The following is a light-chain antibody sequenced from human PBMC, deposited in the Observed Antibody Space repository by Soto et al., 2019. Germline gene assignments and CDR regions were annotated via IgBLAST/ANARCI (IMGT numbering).Light chain of an antibody. J-gene: IGLJ2*01. CDR3: TSYAGSNKI. V-gene: IGLV2-8*01. CDR1: SSDVGGYDY. Sequence: QSALTQPPSASGSPGQSVTISCTGTSSDVGGYDYVSWYQQYPGKAPKLIIYEVTKRPSGVPDRVSGSKSGNTASLTVSGLQAEDEADYYGTSYAGSNKIFGGGTKVTVL. CDR2: EVT.